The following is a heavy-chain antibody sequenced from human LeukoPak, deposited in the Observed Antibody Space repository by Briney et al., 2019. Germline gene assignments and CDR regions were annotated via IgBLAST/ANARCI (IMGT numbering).Heavy chain of an antibody. CDR3: ARAVGVGRGTYFDL. V-gene: IGHV4-59*08. D-gene: IGHD1-1*01. CDR1: GASISSYY. Sequence: SETLSLTCTVSGASISSYYWSWIRQPPGKGPEWIGYISYIGSTNYNPSLKSRVTISVDTSKNQFSLKLSSVTAADTAVYYCARAVGVGRGTYFDLWGRGTLVTVSS. CDR2: ISYIGST. J-gene: IGHJ2*01.